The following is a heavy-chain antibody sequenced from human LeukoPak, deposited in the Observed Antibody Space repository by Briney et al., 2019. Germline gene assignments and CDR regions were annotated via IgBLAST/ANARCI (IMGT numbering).Heavy chain of an antibody. CDR3: ARAPLSPVRLRPHPLDY. CDR2: ISGSGGST. Sequence: GGSPRLSCAASGFTFSSYAMSWVRQAPGEGLEWVSAISGSGGSTYYADSVKGRFTISRDNSKNTLYLQMNSLRAEDTAVYYCARAPLSPVRLRPHPLDYWGQGALVTVSS. V-gene: IGHV3-23*01. CDR1: GFTFSSYA. J-gene: IGHJ4*02. D-gene: IGHD4-17*01.